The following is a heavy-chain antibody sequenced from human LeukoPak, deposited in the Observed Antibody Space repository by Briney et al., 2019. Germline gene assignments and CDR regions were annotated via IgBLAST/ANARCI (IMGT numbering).Heavy chain of an antibody. CDR2: IYHSGST. CDR3: ARWRAARLLDYYYYMDV. J-gene: IGHJ6*03. Sequence: SETLSLTCAVSGYSISSGYYWGWIRQPPGKGLEWIGSIYHSGSTYYNPSLKSRVTISVDTSKNQFSLKLSSVTAADTAVYYCARWRAARLLDYYYYMDVWGKGTTVTVSS. D-gene: IGHD6-6*01. CDR1: GYSISSGYY. V-gene: IGHV4-38-2*01.